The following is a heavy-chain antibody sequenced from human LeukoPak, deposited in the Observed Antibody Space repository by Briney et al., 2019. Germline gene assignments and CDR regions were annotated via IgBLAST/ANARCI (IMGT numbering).Heavy chain of an antibody. J-gene: IGHJ4*02. D-gene: IGHD3/OR15-3a*01. V-gene: IGHV3-23*01. CDR1: GFIFSSYA. Sequence: PGGSLRLSCAASGFIFSSYAMNWVRQAPGKGLEWVSAISSSGGNTYHADSVRGRFTISRDNSKNTLFLQMNSLRAEDTAVHYCATTRFFNWLLTGENDYWGQGILVTVSS. CDR3: ATTRFFNWLLTGENDY. CDR2: ISSSGGNT.